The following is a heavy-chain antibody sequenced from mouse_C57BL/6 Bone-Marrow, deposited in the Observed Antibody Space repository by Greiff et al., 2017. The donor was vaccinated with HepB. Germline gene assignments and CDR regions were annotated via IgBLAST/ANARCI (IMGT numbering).Heavy chain of an antibody. Sequence: LVESGAELVRPGASVKLSCKASGYTFTSYGISWVMQRTGQGLEWIGEIYPRSGNTYYNEKFKGKGTLTAYKASSTAYMELRSLTSEDSEVYIWARWTGYYWFAYWGQGTLVTVSS. CDR3: ARWTGYYWFAY. CDR2: IYPRSGNT. J-gene: IGHJ3*01. CDR1: GYTFTSYG. D-gene: IGHD2-3*01. V-gene: IGHV1-81*01.